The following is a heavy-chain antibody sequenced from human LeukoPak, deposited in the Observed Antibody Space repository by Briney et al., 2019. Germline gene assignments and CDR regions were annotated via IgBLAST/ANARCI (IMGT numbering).Heavy chain of an antibody. D-gene: IGHD3-22*01. Sequence: GGSLRLSCAASGFTFSSYWMSWVRQAPGKGLEWVANIKQDGSEKYYVDSVKGRFTISRDNAKNSLYLQMNSLRAEDTAVYYCARRTYYYDGSGYYLRWFDPWGQGTLVTVSS. CDR2: IKQDGSEK. V-gene: IGHV3-7*01. J-gene: IGHJ5*02. CDR3: ARRTYYYDGSGYYLRWFDP. CDR1: GFTFSSYW.